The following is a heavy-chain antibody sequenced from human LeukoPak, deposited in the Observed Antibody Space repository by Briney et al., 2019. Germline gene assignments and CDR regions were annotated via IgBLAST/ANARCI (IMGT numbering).Heavy chain of an antibody. J-gene: IGHJ4*02. Sequence: GGSLRLSCAVSGFTVSSNSMSWVRQAPGKGLEWVSYITSSSSTIQYADSVKGRFTISRDNAKNSLYLQMNSLRAEDTAVYYCVRDLDSVAFFWGQGTLVTVSS. D-gene: IGHD1-1*01. CDR3: VRDLDSVAFF. CDR1: GFTVSSNS. CDR2: ITSSSSTI. V-gene: IGHV3-48*01.